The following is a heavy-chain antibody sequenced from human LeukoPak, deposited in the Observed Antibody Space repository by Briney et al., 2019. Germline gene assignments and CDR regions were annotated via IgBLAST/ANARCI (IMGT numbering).Heavy chain of an antibody. J-gene: IGHJ4*02. D-gene: IGHD5-18*01. V-gene: IGHV3-21*01. Sequence: GGSLRLSCAASGFTLSSYWMNWVRQAPGKGLEWVSSLSSSSSYIYYADSVKGRFTISRDNARNSLYLQMNSLRADDAAVYYCAREPTSMGSDYWGQGTLVTVSS. CDR3: AREPTSMGSDY. CDR2: LSSSSSYI. CDR1: GFTLSSYW.